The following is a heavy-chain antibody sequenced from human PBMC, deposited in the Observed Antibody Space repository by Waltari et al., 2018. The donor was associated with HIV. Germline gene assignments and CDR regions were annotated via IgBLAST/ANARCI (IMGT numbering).Heavy chain of an antibody. D-gene: IGHD3-22*01. J-gene: IGHJ4*02. CDR2: ILGNGGST. Sequence: EAHLLGSGGGVVQPGGSLDLSCASSGFWFTRFGIGWVRQAPGEGLDCGSVILGNGGSTYYADSVKGRFTTSRDNSKSTLYLQMNSLRVEDTVIYYCAKVYYFDSRGDFLKAPRYDYWGQGTLVTVSS. CDR1: GFWFTRFG. CDR3: AKVYYFDSRGDFLKAPRYDY. V-gene: IGHV3-23*01.